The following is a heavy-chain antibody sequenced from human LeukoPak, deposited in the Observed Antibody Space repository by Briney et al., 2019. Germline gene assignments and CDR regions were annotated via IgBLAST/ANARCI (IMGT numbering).Heavy chain of an antibody. V-gene: IGHV1-69*13. CDR2: IIPIFGTA. J-gene: IGHJ6*02. D-gene: IGHD3-3*01. CDR1: GFTFTSHD. Sequence: GASVKVSCKASGFTFTSHDYNWVRQAPGQGLEWMGGIIPIFGTANYAQKFQGRVTITADESTSTAYMELSSLRSEDTAVYYCARAFSNRAYYCDFWSGYGMDVWGQGTTVTVSS. CDR3: ARAFSNRAYYCDFWSGYGMDV.